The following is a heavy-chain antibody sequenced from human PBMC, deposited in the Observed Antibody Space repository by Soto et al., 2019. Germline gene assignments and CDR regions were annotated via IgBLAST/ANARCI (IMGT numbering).Heavy chain of an antibody. V-gene: IGHV1-69*18. Sequence: QVQLVQSGAEVKKPGSSVKVSCKASGATFSGYAINWVRQAPGQGLEWLGRIVPIFETLNYAERFQGRVAITADESTTTVYMELTNLTHEDTAVYYCVVMGNVAVSNPWSFDYWGQGTQVTVSS. CDR1: GATFSGYA. CDR3: VVMGNVAVSNPWSFDY. CDR2: IVPIFETL. J-gene: IGHJ4*02. D-gene: IGHD6-19*01.